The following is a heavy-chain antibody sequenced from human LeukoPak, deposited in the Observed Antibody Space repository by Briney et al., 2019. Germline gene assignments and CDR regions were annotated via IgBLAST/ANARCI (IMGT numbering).Heavy chain of an antibody. CDR3: AKWGDYDILTGYYVSDF. J-gene: IGHJ4*02. CDR1: GFIFRSYA. Sequence: GGSLRLSCAASGFIFRSYAMSWVRQAPGKGLEWVSAITGSGDTTYYADSVKGRFTISRDNSKNTLYVEMNTLRAEDTAVYYCAKWGDYDILTGYYVSDFWGQGTLVTVSS. D-gene: IGHD3-9*01. CDR2: ITGSGDTT. V-gene: IGHV3-23*01.